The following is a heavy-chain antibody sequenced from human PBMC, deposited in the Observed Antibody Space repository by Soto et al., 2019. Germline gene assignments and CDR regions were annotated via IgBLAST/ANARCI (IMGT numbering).Heavy chain of an antibody. V-gene: IGHV1-8*01. CDR3: ARDKRYNWNDARAFDI. CDR1: GYTFTSYD. D-gene: IGHD1-1*01. Sequence: ASVKVSCKASGYTFTSYDINWVRQATGQGLEWMGWMNPNSGNTGYAQKFQGRVTMTRNTSISTAYIELSSLRSEDTAVYYCARDKRYNWNDARAFDIWGQGTMVTVSS. CDR2: MNPNSGNT. J-gene: IGHJ3*02.